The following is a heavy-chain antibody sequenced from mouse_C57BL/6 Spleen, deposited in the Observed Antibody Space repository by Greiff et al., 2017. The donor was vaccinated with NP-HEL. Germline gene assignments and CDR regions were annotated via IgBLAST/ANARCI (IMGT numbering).Heavy chain of an antibody. V-gene: IGHV5-17*01. D-gene: IGHD1-1*01. CDR1: GFTFSDYG. J-gene: IGHJ1*03. Sequence: EVQLVESGGGLVKPGGSLKLSCAASGFTFSDYGMHWVRQAPEKGLEWVAYISRGSSTISYADTVKGRVTLSRDKAKNTLFLQRTRLRSEDTAMYYCARPYYGSSYWYFDGWGTGTTVTVSS. CDR2: ISRGSSTI. CDR3: ARPYYGSSYWYFDG.